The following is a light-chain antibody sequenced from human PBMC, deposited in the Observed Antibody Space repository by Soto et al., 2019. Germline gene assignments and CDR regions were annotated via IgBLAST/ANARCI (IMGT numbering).Light chain of an antibody. CDR3: SSYTTNSTLERV. CDR1: STDVGGYNY. CDR2: EVS. J-gene: IGLJ3*02. V-gene: IGLV2-14*01. Sequence: QSVLTQPASVSGSPGQSITISCTGTSTDVGGYNYVSWYQQHPGKGPKLMIYEVSNRPSGVSNRFSGSKSGNTASLTISGLQPEDEADYYCSSYTTNSTLERVFGAGTKVTVL.